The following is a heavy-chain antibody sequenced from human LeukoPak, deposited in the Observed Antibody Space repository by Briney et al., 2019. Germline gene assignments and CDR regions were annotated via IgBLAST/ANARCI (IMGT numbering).Heavy chain of an antibody. Sequence: SETLSLTCTVSGGSISSSSYYWGWLRQPPGKGLEWLGSIYYSGSTYYNPSLKSRVTISVNTSKNQFSLKLSSVTAADTAVYYCARGRGYCSSTSCYGGYYYYYMDVWGKGTTVTVSS. CDR1: GGSISSSSYY. V-gene: IGHV4-39*07. CDR3: ARGRGYCSSTSCYGGYYYYYMDV. D-gene: IGHD2-2*01. J-gene: IGHJ6*03. CDR2: IYYSGST.